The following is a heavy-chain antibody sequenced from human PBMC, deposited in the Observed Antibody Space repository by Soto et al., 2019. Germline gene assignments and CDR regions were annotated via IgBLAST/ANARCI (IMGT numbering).Heavy chain of an antibody. CDR2: IYSSGST. D-gene: IGHD2-21*01. CDR3: ACVGSNYGEDY. CDR1: GGSISSGGYY. Sequence: QVQLQESGTGLVKPSQTLSLTCTVSGGSISSGGYYWSWIRQHPGKGLEWIGYIYSSGSTYYNPSLKSRDTISVDTSKNQFSLKLSSVTAADTAVYYCACVGSNYGEDYWAQGTLVTVSS. J-gene: IGHJ4*02. V-gene: IGHV4-31*03.